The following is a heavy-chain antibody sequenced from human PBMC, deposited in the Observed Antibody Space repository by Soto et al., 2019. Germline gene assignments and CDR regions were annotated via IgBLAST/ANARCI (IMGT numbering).Heavy chain of an antibody. Sequence: EVQLVESGGGLVKPGGSLRLSCAASGFTFSNAWMNWVRQAPGKGLEWVGRIKSKTDGGTTDYAAPVKGRVTISRDDSKNTLKVQMNSLKTEDTAVYYCTTDALYSSSSAYWGQGTLVTVSS. J-gene: IGHJ4*02. CDR2: IKSKTDGGTT. V-gene: IGHV3-15*07. CDR1: GFTFSNAW. D-gene: IGHD6-6*01. CDR3: TTDALYSSSSAY.